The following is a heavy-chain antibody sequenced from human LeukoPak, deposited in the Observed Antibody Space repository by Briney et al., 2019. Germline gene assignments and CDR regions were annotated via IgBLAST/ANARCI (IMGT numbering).Heavy chain of an antibody. CDR2: INPNSGGT. D-gene: IGHD3-3*01. J-gene: IGHJ5*02. V-gene: IGHV1-2*02. Sequence: AAVTLCFTSSAYTFTVYYMHWVRQAPGQGLEWMGWINPNSGGTNYAQKFQGRVTMTRDTSISTAYVELSRLRSDDTAVYYCARGPYYDNWFDPWGQGTLVTVSS. CDR1: AYTFTVYY. CDR3: ARGPYYDNWFDP.